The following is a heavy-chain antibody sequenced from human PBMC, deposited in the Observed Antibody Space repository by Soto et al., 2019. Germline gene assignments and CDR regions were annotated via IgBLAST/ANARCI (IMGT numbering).Heavy chain of an antibody. J-gene: IGHJ6*02. Sequence: QVQLVQSGAEVKKPGSSVKVSCKASGGTFSSYAISWVRQAPGQGLEWMGGIIPIPGTANYAQKFQGRSTITADESTSTAYMELSSLRSEDTAVYYCARSQGSSTSLEIYYSYYYGMDVWGQGTTVTVSS. CDR1: GGTFSSYA. D-gene: IGHD2-2*01. V-gene: IGHV1-69*01. CDR2: IIPIPGTA. CDR3: ARSQGSSTSLEIYYSYYYGMDV.